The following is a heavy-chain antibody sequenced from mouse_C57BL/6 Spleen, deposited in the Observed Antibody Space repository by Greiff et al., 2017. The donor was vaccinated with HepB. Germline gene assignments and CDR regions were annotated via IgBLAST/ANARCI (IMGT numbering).Heavy chain of an antibody. CDR3: ARFYGNYGDFDY. V-gene: IGHV3-6*01. CDR2: ISYDGSN. Sequence: EVQLVESGPGLVKPSQSLSLTCSVTGYSITSGYYWNWIRQFPGNKLEWMGYISYDGSNNYNPSLKNRISITRDTSKNQFFLKLNSVTTEDTATYYCARFYGNYGDFDYWGQGTTLTVSS. CDR1: GYSITSGYY. D-gene: IGHD2-1*01. J-gene: IGHJ2*01.